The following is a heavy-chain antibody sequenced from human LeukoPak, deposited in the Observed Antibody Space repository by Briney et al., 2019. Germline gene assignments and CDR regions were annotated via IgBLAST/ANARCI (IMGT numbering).Heavy chain of an antibody. V-gene: IGHV4-39*07. CDR1: GGSISSSSYY. CDR3: ARLTQLWYLIDY. D-gene: IGHD5-18*01. J-gene: IGHJ4*02. Sequence: SETLSLTCTVSGGSISSSSYYWGWIRQPPGKGLEWIGSIYYSGSTYYNPSLKSRVTISVDTSKNQFSLKLSSVTAADTAVYYCARLTQLWYLIDYWGQGTLVTVSS. CDR2: IYYSGST.